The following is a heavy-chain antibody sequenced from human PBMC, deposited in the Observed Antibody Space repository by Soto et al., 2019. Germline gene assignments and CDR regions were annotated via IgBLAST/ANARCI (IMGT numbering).Heavy chain of an antibody. CDR2: IYYSGST. CDR3: ARYGLDYYYYGMDV. CDR1: GGSISSGGYY. Sequence: SETLSLTCTVSGGSISSGGYYWSWIRRHPGKGLEWIGYIYYSGSTNYNPSLKSRVTISVDTSKNQFSLKLSSVTAADTAVYYCARYGLDYYYYGMDVWGQGTTVTVSS. J-gene: IGHJ6*02. D-gene: IGHD4-17*01. V-gene: IGHV4-61*08.